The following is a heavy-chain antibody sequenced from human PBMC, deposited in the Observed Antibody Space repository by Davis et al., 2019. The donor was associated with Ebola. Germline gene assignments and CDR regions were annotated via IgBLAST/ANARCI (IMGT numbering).Heavy chain of an antibody. CDR1: GYTFTSYG. J-gene: IGHJ5*02. V-gene: IGHV1-18*04. Sequence: ASVKVSCKASGYTFTSYGITWVRQAPGQGLEWMGWISGYNGNTNYAQKVQGRVTMTTDTSTSTAYMELRSLRSDDTAVYYCARGITMIRGEGWFDPWGQGTQVTVSS. CDR2: ISGYNGNT. D-gene: IGHD3-10*01. CDR3: ARGITMIRGEGWFDP.